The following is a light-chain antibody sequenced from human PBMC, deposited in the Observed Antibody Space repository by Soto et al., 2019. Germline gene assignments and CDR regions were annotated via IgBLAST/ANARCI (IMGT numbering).Light chain of an antibody. CDR2: TIS. CDR3: QQYNKWWT. J-gene: IGKJ1*01. CDR1: ETVNSN. Sequence: ETVMTQSPATLSVSPGERATLSCRASETVNSNLAWYQQKPGQAPRLLIYTISIRATGIPARFSGSGSGTDFTLTISSLQSEDFGVYYCQQYNKWWTFGQGTKVDIK. V-gene: IGKV3-15*01.